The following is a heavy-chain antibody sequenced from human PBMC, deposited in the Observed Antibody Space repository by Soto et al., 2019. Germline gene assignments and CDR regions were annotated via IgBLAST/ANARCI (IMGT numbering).Heavy chain of an antibody. Sequence: PGGSLRLSCAGSGFTFSNYAMTWVRQAPGKGLEWVSSVSGSGRGTYYADSVKGRFTISRDNSMNTQYLQMNSLRAEDTAVYYCVKNNQPTMFRHLDSWGPGTLVTVSS. D-gene: IGHD3-10*02. J-gene: IGHJ4*02. CDR3: VKNNQPTMFRHLDS. CDR2: VSGSGRGT. V-gene: IGHV3-23*01. CDR1: GFTFSNYA.